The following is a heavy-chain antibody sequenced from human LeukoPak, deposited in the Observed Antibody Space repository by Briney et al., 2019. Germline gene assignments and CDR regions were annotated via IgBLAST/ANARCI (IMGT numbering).Heavy chain of an antibody. CDR3: ARGSGDYIPNFDY. V-gene: IGHV4-31*03. Sequence: PSQTLSLTCTVSGGSISSGGYYWSWIRQHPGKGLERIGYIYYSGSTYYNPSLKSRVTISVDTSKNQFSLKLSSVTAADTAVYYCARGSGDYIPNFDYWGQGTLVTVSS. CDR2: IYYSGST. J-gene: IGHJ4*02. CDR1: GGSISSGGYY. D-gene: IGHD4-17*01.